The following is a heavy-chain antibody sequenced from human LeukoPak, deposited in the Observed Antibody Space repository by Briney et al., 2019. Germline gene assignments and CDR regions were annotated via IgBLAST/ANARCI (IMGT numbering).Heavy chain of an antibody. J-gene: IGHJ4*02. CDR1: GFTVSSNY. D-gene: IGHD3-22*01. V-gene: IGHV3-53*01. CDR2: IYSGGST. CDR3: AKLGEGTYYYDSSGYYDHTYYFDY. Sequence: QTGGSLRLSCAASGFTVSSNYMSWVRQAPGKGLEWVSVIYSGGSTYYADSVKGRFTISRDNSKNTLYLQMNSLRAEDTAVYYCAKLGEGTYYYDSSGYYDHTYYFDYWGQGTLVTVSS.